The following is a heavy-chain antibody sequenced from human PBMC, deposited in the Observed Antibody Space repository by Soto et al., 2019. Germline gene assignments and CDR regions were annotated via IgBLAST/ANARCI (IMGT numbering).Heavy chain of an antibody. J-gene: IGHJ4*02. CDR2: ISPSGENT. D-gene: IGHD2-8*01. CDR1: GFTFTTSG. V-gene: IGHV3-23*01. CDR3: AKDWARGAFGV. Sequence: GGSLRLSCEASGFTFTTSGMTWVRQAPQKGLEWVSTISPSGENTYYADSVKGRFTIPRDNSKNMLNLQMNNLRAEDTAVYYCAKDWARGAFGVWGQATVVTVSS.